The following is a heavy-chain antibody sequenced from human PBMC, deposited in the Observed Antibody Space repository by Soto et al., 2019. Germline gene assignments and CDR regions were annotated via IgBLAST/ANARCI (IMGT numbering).Heavy chain of an antibody. CDR2: IYHSGST. CDR1: GGSISSGGYS. CDR3: ARDNRGKYVILTGYPDHYGMDV. J-gene: IGHJ6*02. V-gene: IGHV4-30-2*01. Sequence: SETLSLTCAVSGGSISSGGYSWSWIRQPPGKGLEWIGYIYHSGSTYYNPSLKSRVTISVDRSKNQFSLKLSSVTAADTAVYYCARDNRGKYVILTGYPDHYGMDVWGQGTTVTVSS. D-gene: IGHD3-9*01.